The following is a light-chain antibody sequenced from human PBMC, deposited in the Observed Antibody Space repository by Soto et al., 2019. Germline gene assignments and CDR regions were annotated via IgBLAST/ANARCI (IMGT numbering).Light chain of an antibody. V-gene: IGLV2-14*01. J-gene: IGLJ1*01. CDR1: SSDVGGYNY. CDR2: DVS. Sequence: QSALTQPASVSGSPGQSITISCTGTSSDVGGYNYVSWYQQHPGKAPKHMIYDVSNRPSGVSNRFSGSKSGNTAPLTISGLQAEDEADYYCSSYTSSSTRVFGTGTKLTVL. CDR3: SSYTSSSTRV.